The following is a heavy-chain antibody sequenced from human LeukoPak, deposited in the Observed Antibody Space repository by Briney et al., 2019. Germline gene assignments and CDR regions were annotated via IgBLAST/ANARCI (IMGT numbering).Heavy chain of an antibody. J-gene: IGHJ6*03. V-gene: IGHV4-4*07. D-gene: IGHD5-12*01. CDR1: GGSISSYY. CDR2: IYTSGST. CDR3: ARATSSYFYYMDV. Sequence: SETLSLTCTVSGGSISSYYWSWIRQPAGKGLEWIGRIYTSGSTNYNPSLKSRVTISADTSKNQFSLNVSSVTAADTAVYYCARATSSYFYYMDVWGKGTTVTISS.